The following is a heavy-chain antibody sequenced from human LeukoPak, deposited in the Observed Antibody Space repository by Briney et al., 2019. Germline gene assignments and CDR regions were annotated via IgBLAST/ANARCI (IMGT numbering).Heavy chain of an antibody. CDR3: AKAAGSDWQPLDY. J-gene: IGHJ4*02. V-gene: IGHV3-53*01. Sequence: GGSLRLSCKASGFTVSSYCMSWVRQAPGKGLEWVALIYSGGNTDYADSVKGRFTISRDDSKNTLYLQMYSLRAEDTAVYYCAKAAGSDWQPLDYWGQGTLVTVSS. D-gene: IGHD2-21*02. CDR1: GFTVSSYC. CDR2: IYSGGNT.